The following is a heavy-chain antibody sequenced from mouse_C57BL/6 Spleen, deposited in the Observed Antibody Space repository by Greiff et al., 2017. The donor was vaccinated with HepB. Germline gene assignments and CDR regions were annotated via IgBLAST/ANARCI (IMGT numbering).Heavy chain of an antibody. D-gene: IGHD1-1*01. CDR1: GYSFTSYY. J-gene: IGHJ4*01. Sequence: VKLMESGPELVKPGASVKISCKASGYSFTSYYIHWVKQRPGQGLEWIGWIYPGSGNTKYNEKFKGKATLTADTSSSTAYMQLSSLTSEDSAVYYCARTYYYYGSLLSMDYWGQGTSVTVSS. CDR3: ARTYYYYGSLLSMDY. CDR2: IYPGSGNT. V-gene: IGHV1-66*01.